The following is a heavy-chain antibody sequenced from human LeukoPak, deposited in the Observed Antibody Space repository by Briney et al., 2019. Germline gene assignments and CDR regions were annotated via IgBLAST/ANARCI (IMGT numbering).Heavy chain of an antibody. D-gene: IGHD5-24*01. CDR3: ARVYNDTHGNLNQAFDI. Sequence: PSETLSLTCAVYGGSFSGYYWSWIRQPPGKGLEWIGEINHSGSTNYNPSLKSRVTISVDTSKNQFSLKLSSVTAADTAVYSCARVYNDTHGNLNQAFDIWGQGTMVTVSS. CDR2: INHSGST. V-gene: IGHV4-34*01. J-gene: IGHJ3*02. CDR1: GGSFSGYY.